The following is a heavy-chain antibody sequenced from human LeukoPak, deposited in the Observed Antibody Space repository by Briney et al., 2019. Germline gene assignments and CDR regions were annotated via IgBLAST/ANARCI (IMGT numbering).Heavy chain of an antibody. D-gene: IGHD6-19*01. V-gene: IGHV4-59*01. CDR3: ARGEPAFSSGWYTYYFDY. Sequence: PSETLSLTCTVSGGSISSYYWSWIRQTPGKGLEWIGDIYYSGTTNYNPSLRSRVAISLDTSKNQFSLKLSSVTAADTAVYYCARGEPAFSSGWYTYYFDYWGQGTLVTVSS. J-gene: IGHJ4*02. CDR2: IYYSGTT. CDR1: GGSISSYY.